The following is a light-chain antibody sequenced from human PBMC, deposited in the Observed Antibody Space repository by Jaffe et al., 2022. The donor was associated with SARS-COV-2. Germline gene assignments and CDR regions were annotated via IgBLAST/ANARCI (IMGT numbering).Light chain of an antibody. CDR2: GAS. J-gene: IGKJ5*01. Sequence: EIVLTQSPGTLSLSPGERATLSCRPSQSVSYLAWYQQKRGQAPRLLIYGASSRATGIPDRFSGSGSGTDFTLTISRLEPEDFAVYYCQQYGASPVTFGQGTRLE. CDR1: QSVSY. V-gene: IGKV3-20*01. CDR3: QQYGASPVT.